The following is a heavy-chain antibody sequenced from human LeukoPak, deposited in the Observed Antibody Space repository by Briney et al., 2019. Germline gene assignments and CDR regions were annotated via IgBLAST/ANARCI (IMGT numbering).Heavy chain of an antibody. Sequence: SGTLSLTCTVSGGSISNYYWTWIRQPPGKGLEWIGYIYYSGSTNCNPSLKSRVTISVDTSKNQFSLKLSSVTAADTAMYYCARASDLLQPPDYWGQGTLVTVSS. D-gene: IGHD4-11*01. J-gene: IGHJ4*02. CDR1: GGSISNYY. V-gene: IGHV4-59*01. CDR2: IYYSGST. CDR3: ARASDLLQPPDY.